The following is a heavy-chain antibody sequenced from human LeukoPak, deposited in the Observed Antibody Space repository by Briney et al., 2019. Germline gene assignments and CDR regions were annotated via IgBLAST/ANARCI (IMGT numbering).Heavy chain of an antibody. D-gene: IGHD3-10*01. J-gene: IGHJ4*02. V-gene: IGHV3-30*04. CDR3: ATGGGLTSGIDY. CDR2: VSYDGIIK. Sequence: GGSLRLSCATSGFTFSGCAMHWVRQPPGKGLEWVAVVSYDGIIKYYADSLKGRFTISRVNSKNTLYLQMNSLRTEDTAMYYCATGGGLTSGIDYWGQGTLVTVSS. CDR1: GFTFSGCA.